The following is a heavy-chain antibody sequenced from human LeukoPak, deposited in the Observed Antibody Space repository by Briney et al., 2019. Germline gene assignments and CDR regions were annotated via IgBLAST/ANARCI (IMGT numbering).Heavy chain of an antibody. Sequence: PGGSLRLSCAASGFTFSSYAMSWVRQAPGKGLEWVSAISGSGGSTYYADSVKGRFTISRDNSKNTLYLQMNSLRAEDTAVYYCAKGVYGSGSYYPYFDYWGQGTLVTVSS. CDR3: AKGVYGSGSYYPYFDY. CDR1: GFTFSSYA. V-gene: IGHV3-23*01. D-gene: IGHD3-10*01. CDR2: ISGSGGST. J-gene: IGHJ4*02.